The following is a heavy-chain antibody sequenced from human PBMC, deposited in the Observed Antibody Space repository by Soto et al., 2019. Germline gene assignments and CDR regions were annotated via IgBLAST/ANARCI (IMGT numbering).Heavy chain of an antibody. CDR1: GFTFSSYE. V-gene: IGHV3-48*03. CDR2: ISSSGSTI. D-gene: IGHD1-26*01. CDR3: ARVGDGSPSDPFDY. J-gene: IGHJ4*02. Sequence: GGSLSLSCAASGFTFSSYEMNWVRQAPGKGLEWVSYISSSGSTIYYADSVKGRFTISRDNAKNSLYLQMNSLRAEDTAVYYCARVGDGSPSDPFDYWGQGTLVTVSS.